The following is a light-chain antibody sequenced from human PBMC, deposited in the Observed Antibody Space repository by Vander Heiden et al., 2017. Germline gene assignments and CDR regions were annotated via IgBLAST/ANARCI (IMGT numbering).Light chain of an antibody. J-gene: IGLJ2*01. CDR1: SSDVGSYNL. CDR3: CSYAGSTTPVV. CDR2: EVS. Sequence: QSALPQPASVSGSPGQSITISCTGTSSDVGSYNLVSWYQQHPGKAPKLMIHEVSKRPSGVSNRFSGSKSGNTASLTISGLQAEDEADYYCCSYAGSTTPVVFGGGTKLTVL. V-gene: IGLV2-23*02.